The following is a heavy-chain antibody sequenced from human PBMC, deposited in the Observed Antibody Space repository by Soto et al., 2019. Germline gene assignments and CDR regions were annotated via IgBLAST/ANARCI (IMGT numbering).Heavy chain of an antibody. V-gene: IGHV3-30*18. CDR1: GFTFNSYG. J-gene: IGHJ4*02. D-gene: IGHD1-26*01. CDR3: AKEITSEKYYLGSGSFDS. Sequence: GGSLRLSCTASGFTFNSYGMHWVRQAPGKGLEWVAVISYDGNNKYYADSVKGRFTISRDNSQNTLYLQVSSLGADDTAVYYCAKEITSEKYYLGSGSFDSWGLGTLVTVSS. CDR2: ISYDGNNK.